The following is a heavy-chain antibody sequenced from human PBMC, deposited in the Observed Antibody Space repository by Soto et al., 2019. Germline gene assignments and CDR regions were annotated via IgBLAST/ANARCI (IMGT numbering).Heavy chain of an antibody. Sequence: EVQLVETGGCLIQPGGSLRLSCLASGFSVTTNYIIWVRQPPGKGLEWVSTTFTGGSTHYADSVKGRFSISRDNSKNTVYLQMNNLRVEDTAVYYCAKKPPSSIQGWACGMDVWGQGTTVSVSS. D-gene: IGHD1-26*01. CDR2: TFTGGST. CDR3: AKKPPSSIQGWACGMDV. J-gene: IGHJ6*02. CDR1: GFSVTTNY. V-gene: IGHV3-53*02.